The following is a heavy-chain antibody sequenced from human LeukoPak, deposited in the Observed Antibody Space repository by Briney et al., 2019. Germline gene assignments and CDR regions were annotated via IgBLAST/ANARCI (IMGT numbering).Heavy chain of an antibody. J-gene: IGHJ3*02. V-gene: IGHV3-30*04. CDR2: ISFDGTHD. D-gene: IGHD4-17*01. CDR3: ARARATVTRISSFDI. Sequence: PGGPLRLSCPASGFTFSTIPIHWVRQPPGKGLGGGQVISFDGTHDFYADSVKGRFTISRDNSKNTLYLQMNSLRADDTAVYYCARARATVTRISSFDIWGQGTMVTVSS. CDR1: GFTFSTIP.